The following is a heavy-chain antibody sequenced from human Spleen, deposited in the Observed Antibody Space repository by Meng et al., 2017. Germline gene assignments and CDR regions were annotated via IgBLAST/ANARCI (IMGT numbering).Heavy chain of an antibody. CDR1: VGSKISSSFY. J-gene: IGHJ2*01. CDR3: ARDKTSPGYFDL. V-gene: IGHV4-39*07. Sequence: DSGTGLVKPMEPLSFACPVSVGSKISSSFYWAWIRQPTGKVMEWIGSTYYSGDTYDKPSLKRRVTISVDTSKNKFSLKVRSVTAADTAVYYCARDKTSPGYFDLWGRGTLVTVSS. D-gene: IGHD1-14*01. CDR2: TYYSGDT.